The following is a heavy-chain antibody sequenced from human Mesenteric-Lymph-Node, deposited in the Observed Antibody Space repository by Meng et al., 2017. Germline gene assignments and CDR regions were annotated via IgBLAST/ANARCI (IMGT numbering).Heavy chain of an antibody. V-gene: IGHV4-39*07. CDR2: IYYSGST. D-gene: IGHD7-27*01. J-gene: IGHJ6*02. CDR3: ARSLNWGALHYYYYGMDV. CDR1: GGSISSSSYY. Sequence: SETLSLTCTVSGGSISSSSYYWGWIRQPPGKGLEWIGSIYYSGSTYYNPSLKSRVTISVDTSKNQFSLKLSSVTAADTAVYYCARSLNWGALHYYYYGMDVWGQGTTVTVSS.